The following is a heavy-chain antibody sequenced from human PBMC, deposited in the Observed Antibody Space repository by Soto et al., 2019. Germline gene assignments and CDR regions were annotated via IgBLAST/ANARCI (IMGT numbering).Heavy chain of an antibody. J-gene: IGHJ4*02. CDR2: IYLGDSDT. D-gene: IGHD6-13*01. CDR3: ARRTTAAGTIDY. V-gene: IGHV5-51*01. CDR1: GYSFTNYW. Sequence: PGESLKISCKTSGYSFTNYWIGWVRQMPGKGLEWIGVIYLGDSDTRYSPSFQGQVTISADKSISTAYLQWSSLKAPDTAIYYCARRTTAAGTIDYWGQGTLVTVSS.